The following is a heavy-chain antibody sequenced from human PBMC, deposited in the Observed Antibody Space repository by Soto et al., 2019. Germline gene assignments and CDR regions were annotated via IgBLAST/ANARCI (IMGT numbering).Heavy chain of an antibody. J-gene: IGHJ5*02. D-gene: IGHD2-15*01. CDR2: INHSGST. CDR1: GGSFSGYY. Sequence: SETLSLTCAVYGGSFSGYYWSWIRQPPGKGLEWIGEINHSGSTNYNPSLKSRVTISVDTSKNQFSLKLSSVTAADTAVYYCARRVVVVVAATAIKDNWFDPWGQGTLVTVSS. CDR3: ARRVVVVVAATAIKDNWFDP. V-gene: IGHV4-34*01.